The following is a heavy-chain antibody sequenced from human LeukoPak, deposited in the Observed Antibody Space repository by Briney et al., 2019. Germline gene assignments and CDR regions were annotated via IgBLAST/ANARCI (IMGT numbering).Heavy chain of an antibody. Sequence: SETLSLTCTVSGGSISSYYWSWIRQPPGKGLEWIGYIYYSGSTNYNPSLKGRVTISVDTSKNQFSLKLSSVTAADTAVYYCARDCSSTSCSFDYWGQGTLVTVSS. CDR2: IYYSGST. V-gene: IGHV4-59*01. CDR1: GGSISSYY. CDR3: ARDCSSTSCSFDY. J-gene: IGHJ4*02. D-gene: IGHD2-2*01.